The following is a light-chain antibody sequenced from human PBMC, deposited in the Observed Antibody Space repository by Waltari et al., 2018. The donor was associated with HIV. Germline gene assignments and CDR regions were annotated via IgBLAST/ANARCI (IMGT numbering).Light chain of an antibody. J-gene: IGLJ1*01. CDR1: SSDVGSYNL. CDR2: EVS. V-gene: IGLV2-23*02. Sequence: QSALTQPASVSGFPGQSIPISCTGTSSDVGSYNLVSWYQRPPGKAPKLMIYEVSKRTSGVANRFSGTKSSNTASLTISGVQAEDEADYYCCSYAGSSTPYVFGTGTKVTVL. CDR3: CSYAGSSTPYV.